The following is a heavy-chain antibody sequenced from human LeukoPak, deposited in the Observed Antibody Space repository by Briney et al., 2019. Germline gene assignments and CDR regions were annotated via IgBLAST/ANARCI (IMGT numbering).Heavy chain of an antibody. CDR1: GFTFSSYS. CDR2: ISTTSGNI. CDR3: AELGITMIGGV. V-gene: IGHV3-21*01. D-gene: IGHD3-10*02. Sequence: ESGGSLRLSCAASGFTFSSYSMNWVRQAPGKGLEWVAAISTTSGNIYYADSVKGRFTISRDNAKNSLYLQMNSLRAEDTAVYYCAELGITMIGGVWGKGTTVTISS. J-gene: IGHJ6*04.